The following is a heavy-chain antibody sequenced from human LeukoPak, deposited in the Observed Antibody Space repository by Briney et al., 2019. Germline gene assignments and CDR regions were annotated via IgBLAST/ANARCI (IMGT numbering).Heavy chain of an antibody. CDR1: GFTSSNYW. CDR3: ARDWEGPSASSGWSEPDY. D-gene: IGHD6-19*01. CDR2: IKTDGSEK. J-gene: IGHJ4*02. V-gene: IGHV3-7*01. Sequence: PGGSLRLSCEGSGFTSSNYWMGWVRQAPGKGLQWVANIKTDGSEKYYVDSVKGRFTISRDNAKNSLYLQMNSLRAEDTAVYYCARDWEGPSASSGWSEPDYWGQGTLVTVSS.